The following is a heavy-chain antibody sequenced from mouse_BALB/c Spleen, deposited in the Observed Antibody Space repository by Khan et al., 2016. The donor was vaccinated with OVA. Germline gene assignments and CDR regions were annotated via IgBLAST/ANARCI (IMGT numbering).Heavy chain of an antibody. D-gene: IGHD2-4*01. CDR3: AGRARGVFSDYMFAY. Sequence: QVTLKESGPGILQPSQTLSLTCSFSGFSLSASGVGVSWIRQPSGQGLEWLAHIYWDDDKRYNPSLKSRLTISKDAYRIQVFLKITSVDTDDTATSYCAGRARGVFSDYMFAYWGQGTMVTVSA. V-gene: IGHV8-12*01. CDR1: GFSLSASGVG. CDR2: IYWDDDK. J-gene: IGHJ3*01.